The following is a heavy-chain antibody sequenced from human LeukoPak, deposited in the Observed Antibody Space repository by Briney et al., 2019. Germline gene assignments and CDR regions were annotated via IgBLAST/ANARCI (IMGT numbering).Heavy chain of an antibody. V-gene: IGHV1-2*02. CDR1: GYTFTGYY. CDR3: ARDVGARGGYYYMDV. J-gene: IGHJ6*03. D-gene: IGHD1-26*01. CDR2: INPNSGGT. Sequence: GASVKVSCKASGYTFTGYYMHWVRQAPGQGLEWMGWINPNSGGTNYAQKFQGRVTMTRDTSISTAYMELSRLRSDDTAVYYCARDVGARGGYYYMDVWGKGTTVTVSS.